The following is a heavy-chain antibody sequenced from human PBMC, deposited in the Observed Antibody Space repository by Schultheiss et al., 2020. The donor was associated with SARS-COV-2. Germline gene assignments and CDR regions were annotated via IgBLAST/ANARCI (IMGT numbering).Heavy chain of an antibody. J-gene: IGHJ4*02. D-gene: IGHD1-26*01. CDR2: IWYDGSNK. V-gene: IGHV3-33*08. CDR3: ARGSGGSYHRYFDY. Sequence: GGSLRLSCAASGFTFDDYGMSWVRQAPGKGLEWVAVIWYDGSNKYYADSVKGRFTISRDNSKNTLYLQMNSLRAEDTAVYYCARGSGGSYHRYFDYWGQGTLVTVSS. CDR1: GFTFDDYG.